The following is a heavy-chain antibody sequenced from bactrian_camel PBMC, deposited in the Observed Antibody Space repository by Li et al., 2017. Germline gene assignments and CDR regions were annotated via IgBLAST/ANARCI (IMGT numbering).Heavy chain of an antibody. CDR1: GDSANRYY. CDR2: MSPNSAPQ. Sequence: HVQLVESGGGSVQVGESLTLTCTTTGDSANRYYMAWFRQAPGKGREVVAGMSPNSAPQYFLDSVKGRFTISRVNAKNTVYLQMVDLEPEDTGIYYCAARFQGGFGIGGLCTDVPGDFPYWGQG. D-gene: IGHD5*01. V-gene: IGHV3-2*01. J-gene: IGHJ6*01. CDR3: AARFQGGFGIGGLCTDVPGDFPY.